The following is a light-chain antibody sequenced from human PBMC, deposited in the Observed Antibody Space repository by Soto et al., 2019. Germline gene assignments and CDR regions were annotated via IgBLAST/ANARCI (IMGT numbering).Light chain of an antibody. V-gene: IGKV1-5*01. Sequence: DIQMTQSPSTLSASVGDTVTITCRCSQTISGWLAWYQQRPGKAPNLLIFDASTLESGVPSRFSGSGSGTTFTLTISSLQSADFATYYCLQYNGYYRTFGQGTKVDIK. J-gene: IGKJ1*01. CDR2: DAS. CDR3: LQYNGYYRT. CDR1: QTISGW.